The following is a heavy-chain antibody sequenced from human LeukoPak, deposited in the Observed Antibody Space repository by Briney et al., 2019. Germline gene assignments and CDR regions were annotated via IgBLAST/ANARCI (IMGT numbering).Heavy chain of an antibody. CDR2: IYTSGST. D-gene: IGHD2-2*01. Sequence: SETLSLTCAVYGGSFSGYYWSWIRQPPGKGLEWIGRIYTSGSTNYNPSLKSRVTISVDTSKNQFSLKLSSVTAADTAVYYCARAPHLGYCSSTSCSGWFDPWGQGTLVTVSS. J-gene: IGHJ5*02. CDR3: ARAPHLGYCSSTSCSGWFDP. V-gene: IGHV4-4*08. CDR1: GGSFSGYY.